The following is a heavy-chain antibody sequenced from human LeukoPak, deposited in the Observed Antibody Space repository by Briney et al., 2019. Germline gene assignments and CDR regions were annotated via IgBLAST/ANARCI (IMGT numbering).Heavy chain of an antibody. Sequence: ASVKVSCKASGGTFSSYEISWVRQAPGQGLEWMGGIIPMFGTAKYAQKFQVRVTITADKATSTAYLALSSLRSEDTAVYYCASGTTDIVVVPATLRNYYFDYWGQGTLVTVSS. V-gene: IGHV1-69*06. D-gene: IGHD2-2*01. CDR3: ASGTTDIVVVPATLRNYYFDY. CDR1: GGTFSSYE. CDR2: IIPMFGTA. J-gene: IGHJ4*02.